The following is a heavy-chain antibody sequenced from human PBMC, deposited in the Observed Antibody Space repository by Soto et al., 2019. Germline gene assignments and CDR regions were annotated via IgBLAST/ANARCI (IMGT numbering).Heavy chain of an antibody. CDR2: LSSSSTYI. D-gene: IGHD3-22*01. J-gene: IGHJ6*03. Sequence: EVQLVESGGGLVKPGGSLRLSCAASGFTFSSYNMNWVRQAPGKGLEWVSSLSSSSTYIYYADSVKGRFTISRDNVKNSLYLQMNSLRPEATAVYYSAGAGINFGNYRIIDVWGKGTTVTVSS. CDR1: GFTFSSYN. CDR3: AGAGINFGNYRIIDV. V-gene: IGHV3-21*01.